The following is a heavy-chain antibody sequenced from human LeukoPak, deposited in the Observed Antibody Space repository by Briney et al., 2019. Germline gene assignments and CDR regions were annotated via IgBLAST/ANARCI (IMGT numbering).Heavy chain of an antibody. CDR1: GYTFTGYY. Sequence: ASVKVSCKASGYTFTGYYIHWLRQAPGQGLEWMGFINPNSGGTNYAQKFQGRVTMTRDTSISTAYMELSRLRSDDTAVYYCARDRVVVPAAFDYWGQGTLVTVSS. D-gene: IGHD2-2*01. CDR3: ARDRVVVPAAFDY. CDR2: INPNSGGT. J-gene: IGHJ4*02. V-gene: IGHV1-2*02.